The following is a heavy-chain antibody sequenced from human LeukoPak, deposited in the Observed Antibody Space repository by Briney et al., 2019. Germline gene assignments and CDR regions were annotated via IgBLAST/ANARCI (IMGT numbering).Heavy chain of an antibody. D-gene: IGHD2-2*01. V-gene: IGHV1-8*03. CDR1: GYTSTSYD. J-gene: IGHJ3*02. Sequence: VASVKVSCKASGYTSTSYDINWVRQATGQGLEWMGWMNPNSGNTGYAQKFQGRVTITRNTSISTAYMELSSLRSEDTAVYYCARGYCSSTSCYLAFDIWGQGTMVTVSS. CDR2: MNPNSGNT. CDR3: ARGYCSSTSCYLAFDI.